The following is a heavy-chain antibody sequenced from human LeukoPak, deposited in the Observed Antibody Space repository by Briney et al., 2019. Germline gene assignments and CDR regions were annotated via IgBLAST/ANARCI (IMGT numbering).Heavy chain of an antibody. CDR1: GYTFRTHG. V-gene: IGHV1-18*01. J-gene: IGHJ4*02. Sequence: ASVKVSCKPSGYTFRTHGLSWVRQAPGQGLEWMGWISSYNGNTNYAQQVQGSLTMTTDTSTSTASMGLSTLRYDDAAANYCSRCNAYGDPLDYWGQGTQVTVSS. D-gene: IGHD4-17*01. CDR3: SRCNAYGDPLDY. CDR2: ISSYNGNT.